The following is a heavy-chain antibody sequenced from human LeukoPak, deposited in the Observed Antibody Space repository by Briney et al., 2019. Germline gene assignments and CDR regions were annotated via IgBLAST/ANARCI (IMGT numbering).Heavy chain of an antibody. CDR3: ANERGSVTGTRIFDY. CDR2: ISYDGSNK. J-gene: IGHJ4*02. D-gene: IGHD6-19*01. CDR1: GFTFSNYV. Sequence: PVGSLRLSSAASGFTFSNYVMHWVRQAPGKGLEWVAVISYDGSNKYYTDSVKGRFTISRDNSKNTLYLQMNSLRAEDTAVYYCANERGSVTGTRIFDYWGQGTLVTVSS. V-gene: IGHV3-30*18.